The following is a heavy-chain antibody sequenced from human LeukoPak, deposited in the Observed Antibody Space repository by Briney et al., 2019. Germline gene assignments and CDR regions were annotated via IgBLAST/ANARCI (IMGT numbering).Heavy chain of an antibody. CDR1: GGTFSSYP. J-gene: IGHJ6*02. V-gene: IGHV1-69*13. Sequence: SVKVSCKASGGTFSSYPISWVRQAPGQGLEWMGGIIPIFGTANYAQKFQGRVTITADESTSTAYMELSSLRSEDTAVYYCARDPTTVTTDYYYGMDVWGQGTTVTVSS. CDR3: ARDPTTVTTDYYYGMDV. CDR2: IIPIFGTA. D-gene: IGHD4-17*01.